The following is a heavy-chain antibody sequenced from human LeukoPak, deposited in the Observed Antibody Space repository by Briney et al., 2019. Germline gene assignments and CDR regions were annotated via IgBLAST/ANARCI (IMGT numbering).Heavy chain of an antibody. CDR3: ARGIGIPGRHQRFDP. Sequence: PVKASCKASGRTFSSYAISRVRQSPGQRLEWMGGIIPVFGTPNYAQKFQGRVTITADESTSTAYMELSSLRSEDTAVYYCARGIGIPGRHQRFDPWGQGTLVTVSS. V-gene: IGHV1-69*13. D-gene: IGHD2/OR15-2a*01. J-gene: IGHJ5*02. CDR1: GRTFSSYA. CDR2: IIPVFGTP.